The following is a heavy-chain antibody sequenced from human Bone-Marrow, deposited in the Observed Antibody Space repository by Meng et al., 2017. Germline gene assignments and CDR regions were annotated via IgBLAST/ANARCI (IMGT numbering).Heavy chain of an antibody. V-gene: IGHV3-73*01. J-gene: IGHJ3*02. CDR2: IGGRRKSYAT. D-gene: IGHD6-19*01. CDR1: GFTFSSYA. CDR3: TIYIRGHI. Sequence: GESLKISCAASGFTFSSYAMHWVRQASGKGLEWAGRIGGRRKSYATTYAAPVRGRFTISRDDSRNTAYLQMNSLKTEDWAVYYCTIYIRGHIWGQGTMVTVSS.